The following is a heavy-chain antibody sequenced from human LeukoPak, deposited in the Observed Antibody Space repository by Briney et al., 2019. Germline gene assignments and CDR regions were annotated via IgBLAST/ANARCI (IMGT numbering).Heavy chain of an antibody. Sequence: GGSLRLSCAASGFTVSSDYMSWVRRAPGKGLEWVSAIYNDGNTYYADSVKGRFTIFRDNSKNTLYLQMNSLRVEDTAMYYCARAPNGWYFDYWGQGSLVTVSS. CDR1: GFTVSSDY. D-gene: IGHD6-19*01. V-gene: IGHV3-53*01. J-gene: IGHJ4*02. CDR2: IYNDGNT. CDR3: ARAPNGWYFDY.